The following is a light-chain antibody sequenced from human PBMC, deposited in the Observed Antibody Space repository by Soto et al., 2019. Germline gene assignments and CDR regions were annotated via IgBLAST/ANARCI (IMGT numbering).Light chain of an antibody. J-gene: IGLJ1*01. CDR3: TSYTSNTALA. V-gene: IGLV2-14*01. CDR1: SSDIGSHDY. Sequence: QSAPTQPASVSGSPGQSITISCTGTSSDIGSHDYVSWYQHHPGKAPKLIIYEVTNRPSGVSDRFSGSKSGSTASLTISGLQAEDEADYHCTSYTSNTALAFGTGTKLTVL. CDR2: EVT.